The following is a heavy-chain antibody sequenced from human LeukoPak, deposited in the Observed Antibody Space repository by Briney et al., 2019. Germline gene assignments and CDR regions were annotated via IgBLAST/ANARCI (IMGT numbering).Heavy chain of an antibody. D-gene: IGHD4-17*01. CDR3: ARVHGDYAFYYYYMDV. CDR2: IIPIFGTA. Sequence: SVKVSCKASGGTFSSYAISWVRQAPGQGLEWMGGIIPIFGTANYAQKFQGRVTITTDESTSTAYMELSSLRSEDTAVYYCARVHGDYAFYYYYMDVLGKGTTVTVSS. CDR1: GGTFSSYA. J-gene: IGHJ6*03. V-gene: IGHV1-69*05.